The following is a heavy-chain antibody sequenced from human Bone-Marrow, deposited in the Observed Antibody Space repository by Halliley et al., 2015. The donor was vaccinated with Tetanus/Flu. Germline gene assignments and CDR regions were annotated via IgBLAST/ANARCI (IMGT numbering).Heavy chain of an antibody. CDR3: ARDMPFDP. CDR2: IYDSGTT. D-gene: IGHD2-2*01. Sequence: PGKGLGGIAYIYDSGTTNYTPSLKNRGTISVAPSKTQFSLKLSSVTAADPAVYSCARDMPFDPWGPGISVAVSS. J-gene: IGHJ5*02. V-gene: IGHV4-59*01.